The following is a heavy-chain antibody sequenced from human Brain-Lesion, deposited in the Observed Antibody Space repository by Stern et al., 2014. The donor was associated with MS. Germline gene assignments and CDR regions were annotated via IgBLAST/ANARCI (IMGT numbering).Heavy chain of an antibody. CDR2: FDPEDGEK. J-gene: IGHJ4*02. D-gene: IGHD1-26*01. CDR3: ATLSPGAGGNYYRHFDY. CDR1: GYTLTDLS. Sequence: VQLVQSGAEVKKPGASVKVSCKVSGYTLTDLSMHWVRQAPRKGLEWMGGFDPEDGEKIYAQKFQGRVTMTEDTSTDTAYMDLSSLRSEDTAVYYCATLSPGAGGNYYRHFDYWGQGTLVTVSS. V-gene: IGHV1-24*01.